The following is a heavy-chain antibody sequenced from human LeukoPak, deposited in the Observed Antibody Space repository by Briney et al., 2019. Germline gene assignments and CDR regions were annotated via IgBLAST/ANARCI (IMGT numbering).Heavy chain of an antibody. D-gene: IGHD6-13*01. CDR3: ARAVVIAAAARTSRLPNWFDP. CDR1: GYTFTSYG. CDR2: ISAYNGNT. Sequence: ASVKVSCKASGYTFTSYGISWVRQAPGQGLEWMGWISAYNGNTNYAQKLQGRVTMTTDTSTSTAYMELRSLRSDDTAVYYCARAVVIAAAARTSRLPNWFDPWGQGTLVTVSS. V-gene: IGHV1-18*01. J-gene: IGHJ5*02.